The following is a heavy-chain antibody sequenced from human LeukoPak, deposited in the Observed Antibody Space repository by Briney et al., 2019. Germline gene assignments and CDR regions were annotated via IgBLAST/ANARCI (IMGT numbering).Heavy chain of an antibody. D-gene: IGHD6-19*01. Sequence: SETLSLTCTVSGGSISSYYWSWIRQPPGKGLEWIGYIYYSGSTNYNPSLKSRVTISVDTSKNQFFLKLSSVTAADTAVYYCARRSAVAGYFDYWGQGTLVTVSS. CDR2: IYYSGST. V-gene: IGHV4-59*08. J-gene: IGHJ4*02. CDR1: GGSISSYY. CDR3: ARRSAVAGYFDY.